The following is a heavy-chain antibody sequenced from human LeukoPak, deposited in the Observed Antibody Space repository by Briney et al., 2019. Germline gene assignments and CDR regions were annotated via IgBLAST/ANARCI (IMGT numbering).Heavy chain of an antibody. D-gene: IGHD1-1*01. CDR3: ATYIRNVHYYMDL. J-gene: IGHJ6*03. V-gene: IGHV4-4*09. CDR2: IYTSGGT. Sequence: PSGSLSLTCSVSGGSFDSKYWSWSREPPGEGLGWVCYIYTSGGTDFNPSPRSRVAMSIDTSKNQFSLKLYSVTAADTTVYYCATYIRNVHYYMDLWGKGTTVIVSS. CDR1: GGSFDSKY.